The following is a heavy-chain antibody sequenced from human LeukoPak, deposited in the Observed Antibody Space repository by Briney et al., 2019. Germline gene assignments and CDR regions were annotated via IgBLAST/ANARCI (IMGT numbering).Heavy chain of an antibody. D-gene: IGHD3-9*01. CDR1: GFTFSSYW. J-gene: IGHJ6*02. CDR2: IKQDGSEK. V-gene: IGHV3-7*01. CDR3: ARDRDYDILTGYRPRYYYYGMDV. Sequence: PGGSLRLSCAASGFTFSSYWMSWVRKAPGKGLEWVANIKQDGSEKYYVDSVKGRFTISRDNAKNSLYLQMNSLRAEDTAVYYCARDRDYDILTGYRPRYYYYGMDVWGQGTTVTVSS.